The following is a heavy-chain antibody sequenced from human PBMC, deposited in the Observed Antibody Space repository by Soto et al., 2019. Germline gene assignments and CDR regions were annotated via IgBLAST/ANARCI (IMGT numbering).Heavy chain of an antibody. CDR2: IIPILGIA. V-gene: IGHV1-69*04. J-gene: IGHJ3*02. D-gene: IGHD3-22*01. CDR3: ARDGSYYDSSGLAAFDI. CDR1: GGTFSSYT. Sequence: SVKVSCKSSGGTFSSYTISWVRQAPGQGLEWMGRIIPILGIANYAQKFQGRVTITADKSTSTAYMELSSLRSKDTAVYYCARDGSYYDSSGLAAFDIWGQGTMVTVSS.